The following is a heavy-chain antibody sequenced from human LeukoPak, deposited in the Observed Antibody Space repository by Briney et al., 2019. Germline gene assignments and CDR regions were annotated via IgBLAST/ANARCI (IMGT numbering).Heavy chain of an antibody. CDR1: GGSISNYY. J-gene: IGHJ4*02. V-gene: IGHV4-59*01. CDR3: ARGVGYDSFDY. Sequence: PSETLSLTCTVSGGSISNYYWSWIRQPPGKGLEWIGYIYYSGSTNYNPSLKSRVTISVDTSKNQFSLKLSSVTAADTAVYYCARGVGYDSFDYWGQGTLVTVSS. CDR2: IYYSGST. D-gene: IGHD5-12*01.